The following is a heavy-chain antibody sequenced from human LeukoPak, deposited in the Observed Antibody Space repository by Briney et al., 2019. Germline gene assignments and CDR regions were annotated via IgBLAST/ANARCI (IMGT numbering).Heavy chain of an antibody. J-gene: IGHJ4*02. CDR1: GFTFSSYA. Sequence: PGGSLRLSCAASGFTFSSYAMPWVRQAPGKGLEYVSAISSNGGSTYYANSVKGRFTISRDNSKNTLYLQMGSLRAEDMAVYYCARGSLTYYFDYWGQGTLVTVSS. CDR3: ARGSLTYYFDY. CDR2: ISSNGGST. V-gene: IGHV3-64*01. D-gene: IGHD1-20*01.